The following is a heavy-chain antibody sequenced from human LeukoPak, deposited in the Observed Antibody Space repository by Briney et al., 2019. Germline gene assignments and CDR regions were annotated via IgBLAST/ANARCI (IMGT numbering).Heavy chain of an antibody. V-gene: IGHV4-59*08. CDR3: ARRRGAPSYDSSGYYYYYGMDV. CDR2: IYYSGST. CDR1: GFTVSSSY. J-gene: IGHJ6*02. Sequence: GSLRLSCTGSGFTVSSSYMSWIRQPPGKGLEWIGYIYYSGSTNYNPSLKSRVTISVDTSKNQFSLKLSSVTAADTAVYYCARRRGAPSYDSSGYYYYYGMDVWGQGTTVTVSS. D-gene: IGHD3-22*01.